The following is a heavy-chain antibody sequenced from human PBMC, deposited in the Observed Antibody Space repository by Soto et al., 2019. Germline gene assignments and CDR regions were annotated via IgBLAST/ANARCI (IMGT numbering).Heavy chain of an antibody. Sequence: ASVKVSCKASGYTFTSYGISWGRQAPGQGLEWMGWISAYNGNTNYAQKLQGRVTMTTDTSTSTAYMEPRSLRSDDTAVYYCARDRISPRYYYGMDVWGQGTTVTVSS. V-gene: IGHV1-18*04. J-gene: IGHJ6*02. CDR2: ISAYNGNT. D-gene: IGHD2-15*01. CDR3: ARDRISPRYYYGMDV. CDR1: GYTFTSYG.